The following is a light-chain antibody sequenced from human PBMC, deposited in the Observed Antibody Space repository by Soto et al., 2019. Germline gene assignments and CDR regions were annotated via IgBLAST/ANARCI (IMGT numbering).Light chain of an antibody. J-gene: IGKJ4*01. V-gene: IGKV3-20*01. CDR3: QLYGSSPLT. CDR1: QSVSSSY. CDR2: GAS. Sequence: EMVLTQSPGTLSLSPGERATLSCRASQSVSSSYLAWYQQKPGQAPRLLIYGASSRATGIPDRFSGSGSGPDFPPTISRLEPQDFAVFYCQLYGSSPLTFGGGTKVEIK.